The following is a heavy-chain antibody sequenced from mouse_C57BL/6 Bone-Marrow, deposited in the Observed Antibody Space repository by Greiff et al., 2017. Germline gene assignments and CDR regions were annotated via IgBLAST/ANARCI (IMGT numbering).Heavy chain of an antibody. CDR2: ISDGGSYT. J-gene: IGHJ4*01. Sequence: DVMLVESGGGLVKPGGSLKLSCAASGFTFSSYAMSWVRQTPEKRLEWVATISDGGSYTYYPDNVKGRFTISRDNAKNNLYLQMSHLKSEDTAMYYCARDGNWDVDYAMDYWGQGTSVTVSS. V-gene: IGHV5-4*01. CDR1: GFTFSSYA. CDR3: ARDGNWDVDYAMDY. D-gene: IGHD4-1*01.